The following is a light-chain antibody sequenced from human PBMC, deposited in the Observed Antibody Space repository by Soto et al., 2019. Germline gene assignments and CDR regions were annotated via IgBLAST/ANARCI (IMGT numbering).Light chain of an antibody. Sequence: DIQMTQSPSSLSASVGDRVTIACRASQTISSYLNWYQQKPGKAPKLLVYAASSLQSGVPSRFSGSGSGTDFSLTISSPQPEEFATYCCPQSYFTPLTLGHGNKVEIK. CDR2: AAS. V-gene: IGKV1-39*01. CDR3: PQSYFTPLT. J-gene: IGKJ1*01. CDR1: QTISSY.